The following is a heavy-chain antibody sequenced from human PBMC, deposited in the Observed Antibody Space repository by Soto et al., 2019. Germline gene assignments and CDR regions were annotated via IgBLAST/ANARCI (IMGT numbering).Heavy chain of an antibody. J-gene: IGHJ4*02. CDR3: ARTDYGDYGYYFDY. CDR1: GLTVIGNY. CDR2: IYSGGST. Sequence: VGSFRLPCAAFGLTVIGNYMSWVRQAPGKGLEWVSVIYSGGSTYYADSVKGRFTISRDNSKNTLYLQMNSLRAEDTAVYYCARTDYGDYGYYFDYWGQGTLVTSPQ. V-gene: IGHV3-53*01. D-gene: IGHD4-17*01.